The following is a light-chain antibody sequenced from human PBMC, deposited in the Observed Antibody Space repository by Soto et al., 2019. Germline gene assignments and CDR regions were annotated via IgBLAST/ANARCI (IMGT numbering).Light chain of an antibody. CDR1: QNIRSW. V-gene: IGKV1-12*01. J-gene: IGKJ2*01. CDR3: QQAHSFPHT. Sequence: DIQMTQSPSSVSASVGDRVTITCRASQNIRSWLAWYQQKPGKAPQLLIYAASNLQSGVPSRFSGSGSGTDFTLTISDLEPEDFATYFCQQAHSFPHTFGQGTKLEI. CDR2: AAS.